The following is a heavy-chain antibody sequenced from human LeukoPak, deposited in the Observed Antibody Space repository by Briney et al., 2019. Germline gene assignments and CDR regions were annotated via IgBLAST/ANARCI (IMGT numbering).Heavy chain of an antibody. Sequence: ASVKVSCKASGYTFTSYAMHWVRQAPGQRLEWMGWINAGNGNTKYSQKFQGRVTITRDTSASTAYMELSSLRSEDTAVYYCARDLYYDYVWGSYRYTGNSFGFDYWGQGTLVTVSS. D-gene: IGHD3-16*02. CDR2: INAGNGNT. CDR1: GYTFTSYA. CDR3: ARDLYYDYVWGSYRYTGNSFGFDY. V-gene: IGHV1-3*01. J-gene: IGHJ4*02.